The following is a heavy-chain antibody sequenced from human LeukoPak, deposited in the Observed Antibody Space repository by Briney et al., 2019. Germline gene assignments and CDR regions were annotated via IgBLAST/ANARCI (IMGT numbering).Heavy chain of an antibody. CDR1: GGSISSGSYY. Sequence: PPETLSLTCTVSGGSISSGSYYWSWIRQPAGKGLEWIGRIYTSGSTNYNPSLKSRVTISVDTSKNQFSLKLSSVPAADTAVYYCARAYLSRETYYVYYYGMDVWGQGTTVTVSS. J-gene: IGHJ6*02. V-gene: IGHV4-61*02. CDR3: ARAYLSRETYYVYYYGMDV. D-gene: IGHD2/OR15-2a*01. CDR2: IYTSGST.